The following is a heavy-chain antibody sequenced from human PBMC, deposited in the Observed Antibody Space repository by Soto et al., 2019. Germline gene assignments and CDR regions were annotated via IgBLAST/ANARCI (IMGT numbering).Heavy chain of an antibody. J-gene: IGHJ3*02. Sequence: QVQLVQSGAEVKKPGSSVKVSYKDSGGTFSTYSMFWVRQAPGQGLEWMGRIIPMPGIRNYAQRFQDRVTITADKSTGTAHMELSSLRSEDTALYYCTIGSWSGEVFDIWGQGTMVTVSS. CDR1: GGTFSTYS. V-gene: IGHV1-69*02. D-gene: IGHD2-21*01. CDR2: IIPMPGIR. CDR3: TIGSWSGEVFDI.